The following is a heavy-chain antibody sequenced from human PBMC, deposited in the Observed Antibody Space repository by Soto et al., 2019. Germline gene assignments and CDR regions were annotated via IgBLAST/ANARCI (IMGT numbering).Heavy chain of an antibody. V-gene: IGHV3-74*03. CDR1: GFTFSSYW. J-gene: IGHJ4*02. CDR3: AREYSSSRYFDY. Sequence: GESLRLSCEVSGFTFSSYWFHWIRQAPGKGLVWVSRINSDESSIAYADSVKGRFTISRDNAKNTLYLQMNSLRAEDTAVYYCAREYSSSRYFDYWGQGTLVTVSS. CDR2: INSDESSI. D-gene: IGHD6-6*01.